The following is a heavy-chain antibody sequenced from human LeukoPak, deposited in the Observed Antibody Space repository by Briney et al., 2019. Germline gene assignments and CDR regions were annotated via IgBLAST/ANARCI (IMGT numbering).Heavy chain of an antibody. CDR2: INPDSSVT. Sequence: APVKVSCTASRYPFTHYYMHWVRQAPGPGREWMAWINPDSSVTNYPQKVQGRVTMTRGTSSSTAYMELSRLRSEDTAVYYCARQCTFDICGEGKMVTVSS. CDR3: ARQCTFDI. V-gene: IGHV1-2*02. J-gene: IGHJ3*02. CDR1: RYPFTHYY. D-gene: IGHD2-8*01.